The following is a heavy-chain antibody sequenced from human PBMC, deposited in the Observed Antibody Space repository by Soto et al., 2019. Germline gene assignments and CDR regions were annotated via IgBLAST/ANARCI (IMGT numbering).Heavy chain of an antibody. V-gene: IGHV3-9*01. CDR1: GFNFDDFA. D-gene: IGHD3-16*01. J-gene: IGHJ6*04. CDR3: ARVKTRLAYRDYAMDV. Sequence: EVVLVESGGGLVQPGGSLRLSCVASGFNFDDFAMHWVRQAPGKGLQWVSGISWNGETPAYGVAVKGRFIISRDNARNSLCLQMTSLRPEDTAVYFCARVKTRLAYRDYAMDVWGKGTTVTGSA. CDR2: ISWNGETP.